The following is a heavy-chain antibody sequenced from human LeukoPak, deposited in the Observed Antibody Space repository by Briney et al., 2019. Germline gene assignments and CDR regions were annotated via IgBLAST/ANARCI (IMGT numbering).Heavy chain of an antibody. D-gene: IGHD3-16*01. V-gene: IGHV4-4*07. Sequence: SETLSLTRTVSGGSISSYYWSWIRQPAGKGLEWIGRIYTSGSTNYNPSLKSRVTMSVDTSKNQFSLKLSSVTAADTAVYYCARSHDSGGTRGLSWFDPWGQGTLVTVSS. J-gene: IGHJ5*02. CDR3: ARSHDSGGTRGLSWFDP. CDR2: IYTSGST. CDR1: GGSISSYY.